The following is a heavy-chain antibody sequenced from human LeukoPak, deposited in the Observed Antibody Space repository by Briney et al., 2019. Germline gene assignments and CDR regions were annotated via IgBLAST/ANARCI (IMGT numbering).Heavy chain of an antibody. D-gene: IGHD3-22*01. CDR2: ISWNSGSI. J-gene: IGHJ4*02. V-gene: IGHV3-9*01. CDR1: GFTFDDYA. Sequence: GGSLRLSCAASGFTFDDYAMHWVRQAPGKGLEWVSGISWNSGSIGYADSVKGRFTISRDNAKNSLYLQMNSLRAEDTALYYCAKDKSHYYDSSGPDYWGQGTLVTVSS. CDR3: AKDKSHYYDSSGPDY.